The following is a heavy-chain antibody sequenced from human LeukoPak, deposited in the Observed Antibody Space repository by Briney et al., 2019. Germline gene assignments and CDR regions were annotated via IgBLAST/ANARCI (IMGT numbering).Heavy chain of an antibody. CDR3: ATFKTVGATFRAFDI. J-gene: IGHJ3*02. D-gene: IGHD1-26*01. CDR1: GFTFSSYG. CDR2: ISISGSTI. Sequence: PGGSLRLSCAASGFTFSSYGMHWVRQAPGKGLEWVSYISISGSTIYYADSVKGRFTISRDNAKNSLYLQMNSLRAEDTAVYYCATFKTVGATFRAFDIWGQGTMVTVSS. V-gene: IGHV3-48*04.